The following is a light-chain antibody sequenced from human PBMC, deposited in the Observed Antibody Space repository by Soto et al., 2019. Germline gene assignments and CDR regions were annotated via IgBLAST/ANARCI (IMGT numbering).Light chain of an antibody. Sequence: DIQMTQSPSSLSASVGDRVTITCRASQSISNYLNWYQQKPGKAPKLLIYTASSLQSGVPSRFSGSGSGTDFTLTISSLEPEDFATYYCQQSSSRPLTFGQGTKVEIK. CDR1: QSISNY. CDR3: QQSSSRPLT. V-gene: IGKV1-39*01. J-gene: IGKJ1*01. CDR2: TAS.